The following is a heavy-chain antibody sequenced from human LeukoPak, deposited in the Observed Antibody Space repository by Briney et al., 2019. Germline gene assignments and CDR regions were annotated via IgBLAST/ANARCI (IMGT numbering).Heavy chain of an antibody. V-gene: IGHV1-18*01. J-gene: IGHJ4*02. CDR3: ARDKDYGSGSYILVY. CDR2: ISAYNGNT. CDR1: GYTFTSYG. Sequence: GASVKVSCKASGYTFTSYGISWVRQAPGQGLEWMGWISAYNGNTNYAQKLQGRVTMTRDMSTSTVYMELSSLRSEDTAVYYCARDKDYGSGSYILVYWGQGTLVTVSS. D-gene: IGHD3-10*01.